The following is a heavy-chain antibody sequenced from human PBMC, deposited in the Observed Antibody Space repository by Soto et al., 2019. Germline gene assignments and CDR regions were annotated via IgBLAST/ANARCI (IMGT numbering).Heavy chain of an antibody. Sequence: QVQLVQSGAEVKKPGSSVRVSCKASGDTFSFYSINWVRQAPGLGLEWMGRINPILSMSNYAQRFQGRVTMTSYMSTYTAYMELCSLRSEDIALAYCSRSYCSPYRAFDYWGQGALATVSS. J-gene: IGHJ4*02. CDR2: INPILSMS. V-gene: IGHV1-69*02. CDR1: GDTFSFYS. CDR3: SRSYCSPYRAFDY. D-gene: IGHD3-10*01.